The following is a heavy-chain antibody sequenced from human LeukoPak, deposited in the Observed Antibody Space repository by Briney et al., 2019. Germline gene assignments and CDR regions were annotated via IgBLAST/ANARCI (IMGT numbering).Heavy chain of an antibody. D-gene: IGHD3-22*01. CDR2: INPNSGGT. J-gene: IGHJ4*02. CDR3: ARDLEGDNSSSSPTYYYDSSGYSNY. V-gene: IGHV1-2*02. CDR1: GYTFTGYY. Sequence: ASVKVSCKASGYTFTGYYMRWVRHAPGQGLEWMGWINPNSGGTHYAQKFQGRVTMTRDTSISTAYMELSRLRSDDTAVYYCARDLEGDNSSSSPTYYYDSSGYSNYWGQGTLVTVSS.